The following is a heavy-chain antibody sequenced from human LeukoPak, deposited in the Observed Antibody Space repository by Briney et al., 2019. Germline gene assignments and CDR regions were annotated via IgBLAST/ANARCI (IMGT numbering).Heavy chain of an antibody. Sequence: SETLSLTCTVPGGSISSYYWSWIRQPPGKGLEWIGYIYYSGSTNYNPSLKSRVTISVDTSKNQFSLKLSSVTAADTAVYYCAREGSSGYYSDYWGQGTLVTVSS. CDR1: GGSISSYY. CDR3: AREGSSGYYSDY. J-gene: IGHJ4*02. D-gene: IGHD3-22*01. CDR2: IYYSGST. V-gene: IGHV4-59*01.